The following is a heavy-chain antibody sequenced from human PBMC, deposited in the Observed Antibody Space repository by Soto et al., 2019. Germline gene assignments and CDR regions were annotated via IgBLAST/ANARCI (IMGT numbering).Heavy chain of an antibody. CDR2: ISSSGSTT. J-gene: IGHJ4*02. CDR3: ASVRGNSSGSYDFDY. D-gene: IGHD3-22*01. CDR1: GFSLSDYY. V-gene: IGHV3-11*01. Sequence: GGSLRLSCAASGFSLSDYYMSWIRQAPGAGLEWVSYISSSGSTTHYADSVKGRFTISKDNAKNSVYLQMNSLRAEDTAVYYCASVRGNSSGSYDFDYWGQGTLVTVSS.